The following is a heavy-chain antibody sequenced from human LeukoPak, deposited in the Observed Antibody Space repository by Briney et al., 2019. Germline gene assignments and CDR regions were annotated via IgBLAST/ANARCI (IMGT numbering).Heavy chain of an antibody. Sequence: GWSLRLSCTASGFTFGDYAMSWFRQGPGKGLEWVGFIRRKPYGGTTEYAASVKGRFTISRDDSKGIAYLQMNSLQTEDTAVYYCTRSAFGDYFYWGQGTLVTVSS. CDR2: IRRKPYGGTT. CDR1: GFTFGDYA. J-gene: IGHJ4*02. CDR3: TRSAFGDYFY. V-gene: IGHV3-49*03. D-gene: IGHD4-17*01.